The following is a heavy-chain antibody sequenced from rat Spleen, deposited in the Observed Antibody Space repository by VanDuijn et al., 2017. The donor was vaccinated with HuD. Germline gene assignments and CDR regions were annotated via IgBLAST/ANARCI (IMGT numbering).Heavy chain of an antibody. CDR1: GFTFSNYG. Sequence: EVQLVESGGGLVQPGRSLKLSCAASGFTFSNYGMAWVRQAPTKGLEWVASITNSGGSTYYRDSVKGRFTISRDNAKSTLYLQMDSLRSEDTATYYCTTGGFDYWGQGTLVTVSS. V-gene: IGHV5-27*01. J-gene: IGHJ3*01. CDR2: ITNSGGST. CDR3: TTGGFDY.